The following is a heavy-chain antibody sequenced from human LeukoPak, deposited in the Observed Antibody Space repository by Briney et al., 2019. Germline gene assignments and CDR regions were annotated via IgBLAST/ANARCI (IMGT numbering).Heavy chain of an antibody. V-gene: IGHV3-7*01. D-gene: IGHD3-9*01. Sequence: GGSLRLSCAASGFTFNNYCMTWVRQAPGKGLEWVANIKQDGSEKYYVDSVKGRFTISRDNAKNSLYLQMNSLRAEDTAVYYCARVGYDILTGYYGDYCYYYMDVWGKGTTVTISS. CDR1: GFTFNNYC. J-gene: IGHJ6*03. CDR3: ARVGYDILTGYYGDYCYYYMDV. CDR2: IKQDGSEK.